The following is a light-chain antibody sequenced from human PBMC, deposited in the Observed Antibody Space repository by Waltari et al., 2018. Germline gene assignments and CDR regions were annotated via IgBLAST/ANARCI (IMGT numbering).Light chain of an antibody. CDR1: QSVSSN. V-gene: IGKV3-15*01. CDR2: GAS. Sequence: EIVMTQSPATLSVSPGERATLSCRASQSVSSNLAWYQQKPGQAPRLLIYGASTRATGIPVRFSGSGSGTEFTLTISSLQSEDFAVYDCQQYNNWPPGRTFGQGTKVEIK. J-gene: IGKJ1*01. CDR3: QQYNNWPPGRT.